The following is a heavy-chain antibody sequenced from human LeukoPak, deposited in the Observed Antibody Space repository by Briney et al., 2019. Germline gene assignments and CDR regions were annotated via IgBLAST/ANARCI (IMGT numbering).Heavy chain of an antibody. CDR3: ARGPPDGYCSSTSCNWSWFDP. J-gene: IGHJ5*02. D-gene: IGHD2-2*03. CDR2: MNPNSGNT. CDR1: GYTFTSYD. V-gene: IGHV1-8*01. Sequence: GASVKVSCKASGYTFTSYDINWVRQATGQGLEWMGWMNPNSGNTGYAQKFQGRVTMTRNTSISTAYMELSSLRSEDTAVYYCARGPPDGYCSSTSCNWSWFDPWGQGTLVTVSS.